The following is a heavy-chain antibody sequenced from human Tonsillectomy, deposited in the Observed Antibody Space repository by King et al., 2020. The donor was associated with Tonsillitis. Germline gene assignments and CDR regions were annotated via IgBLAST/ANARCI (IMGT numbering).Heavy chain of an antibody. D-gene: IGHD3-3*01. V-gene: IGHV4-39*01. CDR1: GGSISSSSYY. J-gene: IGHJ4*02. CDR2: IYYSGST. Sequence: QLQESGPGLVKPSETLSLTCTVSGGSISSSSYYWGWIRQPPGKGLEWIGSIYYSGSTYYNPSLKSRVTISVDTSKNQFSLKLSSVTAADTAGYYCVRGVKDYDFWSGYQDGVPDYWGQGTLVTVSS. CDR3: VRGVKDYDFWSGYQDGVPDY.